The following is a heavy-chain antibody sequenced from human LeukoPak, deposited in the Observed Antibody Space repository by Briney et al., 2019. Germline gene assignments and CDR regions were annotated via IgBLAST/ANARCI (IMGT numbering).Heavy chain of an antibody. CDR2: ISYDGSNK. Sequence: GGSLRLSCAASGFTVSSNYMSWVRQAPGKGLEWVAFISYDGSNKYYVDSVKGRFTISRDNSKSTLYLQMNSLRAEDTAVYYCAREQIDYYYFDYWGQGTLVTVSS. CDR1: GFTVSSNY. J-gene: IGHJ4*02. CDR3: AREQIDYYYFDY. D-gene: IGHD2/OR15-2a*01. V-gene: IGHV3-30*03.